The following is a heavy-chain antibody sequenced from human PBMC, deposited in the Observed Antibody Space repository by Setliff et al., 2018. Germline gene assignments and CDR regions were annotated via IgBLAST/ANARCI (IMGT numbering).Heavy chain of an antibody. J-gene: IGHJ6*03. V-gene: IGHV4-38-2*01. CDR3: ARAGSGVIGDFFYMGV. D-gene: IGHD3-3*01. CDR2: IDYSGNT. Sequence: PSETLSLTCAVSGVSISDGHFWGWIRQPPGKGLEWIGSIDYSGNTYYNPSLKSRVTISIDTSGNLFSLKLSSVTAANTAVYYCARAGSGVIGDFFYMGVWGKGTTVTVSS. CDR1: GVSISDGHF.